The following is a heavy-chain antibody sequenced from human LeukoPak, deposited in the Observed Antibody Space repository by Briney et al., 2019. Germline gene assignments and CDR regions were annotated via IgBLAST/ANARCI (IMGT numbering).Heavy chain of an antibody. CDR1: GFTFSNYE. D-gene: IGHD3-16*02. CDR3: ARRVWGSYRQVDY. CDR2: ISSSGSTI. J-gene: IGHJ4*02. Sequence: PGGSLRLSCAASGFTFSNYEMNWVRQAPGKGLEWVSYISSSGSTIYYADSVKGRFTISRDNAKNSLYLQMNSLRAEDTAVYYCARRVWGSYRQVDYWGQGTLVTVSS. V-gene: IGHV3-48*03.